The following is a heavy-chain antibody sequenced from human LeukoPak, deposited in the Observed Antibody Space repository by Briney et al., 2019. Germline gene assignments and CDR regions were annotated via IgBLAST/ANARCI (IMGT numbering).Heavy chain of an antibody. V-gene: IGHV3-33*06. CDR2: VWYDGSKK. D-gene: IGHD5-18*01. CDR1: GFTFSFYG. CDR3: AKRSRGYNYGTLED. Sequence: QPGRPLRLSCAASGFTFSFYGMHWVRQAPGKGLEWVAVVWYDGSKKYYADSVKGRFTISRDNSKNTLYLQMNSLRAEDTAVYYCAKRSRGYNYGTLEDWGQGTLVTVSS. J-gene: IGHJ4*02.